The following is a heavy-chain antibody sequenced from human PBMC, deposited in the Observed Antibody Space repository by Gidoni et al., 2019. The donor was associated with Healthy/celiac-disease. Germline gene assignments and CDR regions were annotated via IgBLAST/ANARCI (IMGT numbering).Heavy chain of an antibody. Sequence: QVQLVQSGAEVKKPGSSVKVSCKASGGSFSSYTIIRVRQAPGQGLEWLGRIIPILGIANYAQKFQGRVTISADKSTSTAYMGLSSLRSEDTAVYYCARGDYIWGSYRYPLDYWGQGTLVTVSS. CDR1: GGSFSSYT. CDR2: IIPILGIA. V-gene: IGHV1-69*02. CDR3: ARGDYIWGSYRYPLDY. D-gene: IGHD3-16*02. J-gene: IGHJ4*02.